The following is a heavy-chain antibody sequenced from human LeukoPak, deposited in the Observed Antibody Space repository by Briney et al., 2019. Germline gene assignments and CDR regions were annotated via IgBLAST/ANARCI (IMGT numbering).Heavy chain of an antibody. V-gene: IGHV3-15*01. J-gene: IGHJ4*02. CDR3: MTDLPWLVRS. CDR1: GFTFSSAW. Sequence: GGSLRLSCAASGFTFSSAWMSWVRQAPGKGLAWVGRVKSQSDGGTTDYAAPVKGRFTVSRDDSKNTLYLQMDSLKTEDTAVYYCMTDLPWLVRSWGQGALVTVSS. CDR2: VKSQSDGGTT. D-gene: IGHD6-19*01.